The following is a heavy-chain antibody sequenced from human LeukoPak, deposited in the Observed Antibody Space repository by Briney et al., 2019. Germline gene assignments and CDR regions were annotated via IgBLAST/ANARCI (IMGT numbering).Heavy chain of an antibody. CDR3: ASSPGTEMATSYFDY. D-gene: IGHD5-12*01. Sequence: GGSLRLSCAASGFTVSINYMSWVRQAPGKGLEWVSVIYSGGSTYYADSVKGRFTISRDNSKNTLYLQMNSLRAEDTAVYYCASSPGTEMATSYFDYWGQGTLVTVSS. J-gene: IGHJ4*02. CDR2: IYSGGST. CDR1: GFTVSINY. V-gene: IGHV3-66*01.